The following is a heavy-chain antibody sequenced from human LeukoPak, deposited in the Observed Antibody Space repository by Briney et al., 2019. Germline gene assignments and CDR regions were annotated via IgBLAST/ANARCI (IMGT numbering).Heavy chain of an antibody. CDR3: ARDGMPTGWYNWNRGAFDI. V-gene: IGHV4-4*07. Sequence: TSETLSLTCTVSGGSISSYYWSWIRQPAGKGLEWIGRIYTSGSTNYNPSLKSRVTISVDTSKNQFSLKLSSVTAADTAVYYCARDGMPTGWYNWNRGAFDIWGQGTMVTVSS. D-gene: IGHD1/OR15-1a*01. J-gene: IGHJ3*02. CDR1: GGSISSYY. CDR2: IYTSGST.